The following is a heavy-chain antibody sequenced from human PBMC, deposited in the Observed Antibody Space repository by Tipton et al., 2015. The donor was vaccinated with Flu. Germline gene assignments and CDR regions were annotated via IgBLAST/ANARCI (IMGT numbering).Heavy chain of an antibody. CDR2: ISRGGDNT. V-gene: IGHV3-23*01. CDR3: AKDLHGDYADYFDC. Sequence: SLRLSCAASGFAFSSYAMSWVRQAPGKGLEWVSAISRGGDNTFYADSVKGRFTISRDNSKNTLYLQMSYLRVEDTAIYYCAKDLHGDYADYFDCWGQGTLVTVSS. CDR1: GFAFSSYA. J-gene: IGHJ4*02. D-gene: IGHD4-17*01.